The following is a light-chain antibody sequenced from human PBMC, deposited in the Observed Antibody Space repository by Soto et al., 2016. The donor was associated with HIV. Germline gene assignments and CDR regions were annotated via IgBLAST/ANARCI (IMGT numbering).Light chain of an antibody. CDR1: NIESKT. Sequence: SYVLTQPPSVSMAPGTTARITCEGDNIESKTVHWYKQMAGQAPVLVVYEHRGRPSAISARMSAFNSGDTATLIIRRVEVGDEADYYCQVWDTTSDHWIFGGGTKLAVL. V-gene: IGLV3-21*03. CDR2: EHR. J-gene: IGLJ2*01. CDR3: QVWDTTSDHWI.